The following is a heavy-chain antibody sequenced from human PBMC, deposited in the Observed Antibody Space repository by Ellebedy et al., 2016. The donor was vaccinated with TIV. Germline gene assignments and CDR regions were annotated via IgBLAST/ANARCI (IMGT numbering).Heavy chain of an antibody. V-gene: IGHV4-38-2*02. J-gene: IGHJ4*02. D-gene: IGHD2-15*01. Sequence: SETLSLTXTVSGYSISSGYYWGWIRQPPGKGLEWIGSIYHSGSTYYNPSLKSRVTISVDTSKNQFSLKLSSVTAADTAVYYCANGGLDWGQGTLVTVSS. CDR3: ANGGLD. CDR2: IYHSGST. CDR1: GYSISSGYY.